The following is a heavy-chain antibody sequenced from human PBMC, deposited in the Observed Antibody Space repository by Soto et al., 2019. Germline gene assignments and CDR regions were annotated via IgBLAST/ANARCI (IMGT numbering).Heavy chain of an antibody. Sequence: SETLSLTCTVSGGSISSYYWSWIRQPPGKGLEWIGYIYYSGSTNYNPSLKSRVTISVDTSKNQFSLKLSSVTAADTAVYYCGRDRAGHCSGGSCYPNNWFDPWGQGTLVTVSS. J-gene: IGHJ5*02. CDR1: GGSISSYY. D-gene: IGHD2-15*01. CDR3: GRDRAGHCSGGSCYPNNWFDP. CDR2: IYYSGST. V-gene: IGHV4-59*01.